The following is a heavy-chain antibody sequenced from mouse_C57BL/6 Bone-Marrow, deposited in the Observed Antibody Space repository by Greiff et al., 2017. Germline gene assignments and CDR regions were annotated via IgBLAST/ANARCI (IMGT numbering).Heavy chain of an antibody. V-gene: IGHV1-80*01. J-gene: IGHJ3*01. D-gene: IGHD1-1*01. CDR2: IYPGDGDT. CDR1: GYAFSSYW. CDR3: ARWLITTVRMFAY. Sequence: QVQLQQSGAELVKPGASVKISCKASGYAFSSYWMNWVKQRPGKGLEWIGQIYPGDGDTNYNGKFKGKATLTADQSSSTAYMQLSSLTSEDSAVYFCARWLITTVRMFAYWGQGTLVTVSA.